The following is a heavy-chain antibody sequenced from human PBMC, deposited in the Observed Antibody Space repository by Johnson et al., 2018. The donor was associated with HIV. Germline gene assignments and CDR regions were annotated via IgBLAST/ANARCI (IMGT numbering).Heavy chain of an antibody. CDR2: IYRGGTT. CDR1: GFTVSSNY. CDR3: AKGSWALWSP. V-gene: IGHV3-53*01. D-gene: IGHD1-26*01. J-gene: IGHJ3*01. Sequence: VQLVESGGGLIQPGGSLRLSCAASGFTVSSNYMSWVRQAPGKGLEWVSVIYRGGTTYYADSVKGRFTISRDDSKNTLYLQMNSLRVEDTAVYYCAKGSWALWSPWGQGTMVAVSS.